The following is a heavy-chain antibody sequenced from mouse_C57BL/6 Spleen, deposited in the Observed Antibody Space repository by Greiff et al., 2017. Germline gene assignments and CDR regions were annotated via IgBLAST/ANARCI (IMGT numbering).Heavy chain of an antibody. D-gene: IGHD3-3*01. CDR1: GYTFTSYW. CDR3: ARGTEDYDAMDD. J-gene: IGHJ4*01. CDR2: IHHNSGST. V-gene: IGHV1-64*01. Sequence: VQLQQPGAELVKPGASAMLSCKAPGYTFTSYWMHWVSQSPGQGFEWIGMIHHNSGSTNYNVKFTRKATLDVDKSSSTAYMQLSRLTSKDSAVYYRARGTEDYDAMDDWGQGTSVTVSS.